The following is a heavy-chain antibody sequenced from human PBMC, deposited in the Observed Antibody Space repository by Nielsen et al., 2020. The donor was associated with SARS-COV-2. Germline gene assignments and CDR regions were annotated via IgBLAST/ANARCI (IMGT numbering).Heavy chain of an antibody. CDR2: IKQDGSEK. D-gene: IGHD6-19*01. CDR3: ARAGLFSSGSYFDY. J-gene: IGHJ4*02. CDR1: GLIFSSSW. V-gene: IGHV3-7*01. Sequence: GESLKISCAASGLIFSSSWMVWVRQAPGKGLEWVANIKQDGSEKYYVDSVKGRFTISRDNAKNSLYLQMNSLRAEDTAVYYCARAGLFSSGSYFDYWGQGTLVTVSS.